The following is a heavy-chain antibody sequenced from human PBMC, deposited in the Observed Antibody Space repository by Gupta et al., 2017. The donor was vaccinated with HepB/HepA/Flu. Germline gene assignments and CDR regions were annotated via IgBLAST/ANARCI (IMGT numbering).Heavy chain of an antibody. CDR3: VRGLYDSDDD. CDR1: GFTFSDYW. CDR2: INSDGSAT. J-gene: IGHJ4*02. V-gene: IGHV3-74*01. Sequence: EVQLVESGGGSVQPGGSLRLSCEASGFTFSDYWMHWVRQGPGEGLVWVSRINSDGSATSYADSVKGRFTISRDNAKNKLYLQMSSLRVEDTAVYYCVRGLYDSDDDWGQGTLVTVSS. D-gene: IGHD3-16*02.